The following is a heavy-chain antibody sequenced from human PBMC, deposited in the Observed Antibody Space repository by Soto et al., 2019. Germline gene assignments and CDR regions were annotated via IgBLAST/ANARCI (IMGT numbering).Heavy chain of an antibody. V-gene: IGHV4-4*02. Sequence: SETLSLTCAVSRGFISSGSWWGWVRQPPGKGLEWIGENKRRGNTNYNPSLKSRVSISVDKSKNQFSLKLSSVTAADTAAHYFARRALGDNYGGSGYRALDYWGRGTLVTVSS. CDR1: RGFISSGSW. CDR3: ARRALGDNYGGSGYRALDY. D-gene: IGHD3-22*01. CDR2: NKRRGNT. J-gene: IGHJ4*02.